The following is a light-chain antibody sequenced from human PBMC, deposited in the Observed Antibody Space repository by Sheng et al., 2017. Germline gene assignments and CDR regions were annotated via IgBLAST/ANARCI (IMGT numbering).Light chain of an antibody. Sequence: QSALTQPASVSGSPGQSITISCTGTSSDVGGYKYVSWYQQHPGKVPKLMIYDVSNRPSGVSNRFSGSKSGNTASLTISGLQTEDEADYYCSSYTSISTWVFGGGTQADRP. V-gene: IGLV2-14*03. J-gene: IGLJ3*02. CDR2: DVS. CDR1: SSDVGGYKY. CDR3: SSYTSISTWV.